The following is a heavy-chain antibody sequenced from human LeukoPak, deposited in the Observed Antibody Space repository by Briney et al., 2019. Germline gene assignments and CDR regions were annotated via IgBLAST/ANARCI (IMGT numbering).Heavy chain of an antibody. Sequence: GGSLRLSCAASGFTFSSYWMSWVRQAPGKGLEWVANIKEDGSEKYYVDPVKGRFTISRDNSKSTLYLQMNSLRPEDTAVYYCAKDRGFGVFFQYFFDYWGQGTLVTVSS. CDR2: IKEDGSEK. CDR3: AKDRGFGVFFQYFFDY. CDR1: GFTFSSYW. D-gene: IGHD3-10*01. V-gene: IGHV3-7*01. J-gene: IGHJ4*02.